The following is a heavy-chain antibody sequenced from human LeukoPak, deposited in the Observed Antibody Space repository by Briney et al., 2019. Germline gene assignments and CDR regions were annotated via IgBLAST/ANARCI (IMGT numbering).Heavy chain of an antibody. Sequence: ASVRVSFTASGYTFTSYGISWVRQAPGQGLEWMGWISAYNGNTNYAQKHQGRVTMTTDTSTSTAYMELRSLRSDDTAVYYCARVSVLGTLKSIYGMDVWGQGTTVTVSS. CDR1: GYTFTSYG. CDR3: ARVSVLGTLKSIYGMDV. J-gene: IGHJ6*02. CDR2: ISAYNGNT. D-gene: IGHD1-14*01. V-gene: IGHV1-18*01.